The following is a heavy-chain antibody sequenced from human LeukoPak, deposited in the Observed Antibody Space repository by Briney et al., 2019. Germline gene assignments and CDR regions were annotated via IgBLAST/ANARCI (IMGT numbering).Heavy chain of an antibody. CDR1: GGSISSSSYY. D-gene: IGHD2-2*01. Sequence: SETLSLTCTVSGGSISSSSYYWGGLRQPPGKGVEGIGSIYYSGSTYYNPSRKSRVTISVDTSKNQFSLKLSSVTAADTAVYYCARLRCSSTSCYFYYYYYGMDVWGQGTTVTVSS. CDR2: IYYSGST. CDR3: ARLRCSSTSCYFYYYYYGMDV. J-gene: IGHJ6*02. V-gene: IGHV4-39*01.